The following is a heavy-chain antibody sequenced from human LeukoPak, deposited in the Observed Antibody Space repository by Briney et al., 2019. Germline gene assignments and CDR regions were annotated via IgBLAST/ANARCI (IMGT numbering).Heavy chain of an antibody. V-gene: IGHV3-7*03. CDR2: IKQDGSEE. CDR3: ARGRITVTGALHYYMDV. CDR1: GFTFSPYW. Sequence: PGGSLRLSCAASGFTFSPYWMTWVRQAPGKGLEWVANIKQDGSEEYYVDSVKGRFTISRDNAKKSLFLQMNSLRVEDTAVYFCARGRITVTGALHYYMDVWGNGTTVIVSS. D-gene: IGHD1-20*01. J-gene: IGHJ6*03.